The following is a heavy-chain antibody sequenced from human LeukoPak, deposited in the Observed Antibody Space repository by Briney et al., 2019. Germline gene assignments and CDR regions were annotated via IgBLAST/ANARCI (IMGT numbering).Heavy chain of an antibody. CDR1: GGSISSGSYY. CDR2: IYTSGST. J-gene: IGHJ4*02. CDR3: AKSSGSWEGFDY. V-gene: IGHV4-61*02. Sequence: SQTLSLTCTVSGGSISSGSYYWSWIRQPAGKGLEWIGRIYTSGSTNYNPSLKSRVTISVDTSKNQFSLKLSPVTAADTAVYYCAKSSGSWEGFDYWGQGTLVTVSS. D-gene: IGHD1-26*01.